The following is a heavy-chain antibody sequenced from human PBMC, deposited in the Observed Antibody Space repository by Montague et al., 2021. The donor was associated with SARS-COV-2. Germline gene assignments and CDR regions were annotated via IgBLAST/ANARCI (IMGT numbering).Heavy chain of an antibody. J-gene: IGHJ3*01. CDR2: INGDGMTT. CDR1: GFSFPTYW. CDR3: SRVLAPSTAPFDL. D-gene: IGHD1-1*01. V-gene: IGHV3-74*03. Sequence: SLRLSCAASGFSFPTYWMNWFRQFPGKGLVWVAAINGDGMTTEYADFVRGRFTISRDNAKSVLFLQMDSLTVGDTALYFCSRVLAPSTAPFDLWGHGTVVTVGS.